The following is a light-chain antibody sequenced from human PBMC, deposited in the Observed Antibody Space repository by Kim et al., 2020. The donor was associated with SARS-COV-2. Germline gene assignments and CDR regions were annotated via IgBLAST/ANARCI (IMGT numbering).Light chain of an antibody. CDR1: KLGDKY. J-gene: IGLJ3*02. CDR2: QDS. Sequence: SVAPAQTASITCSGDKLGDKYACWYQQKPGQSPVLVIYQDSKRPSGIPERFSGSNSGNTATLTISGTQAMDEADYYCQAWDSSTAVFGGGTKVTVL. V-gene: IGLV3-1*01. CDR3: QAWDSSTAV.